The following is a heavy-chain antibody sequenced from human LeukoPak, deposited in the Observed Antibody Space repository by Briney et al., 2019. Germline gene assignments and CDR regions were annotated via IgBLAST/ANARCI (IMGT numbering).Heavy chain of an antibody. CDR1: GGSISSGGYS. J-gene: IGHJ4*02. V-gene: IGHV4-30-2*01. Sequence: PSETLSLTCAVSGGSISSGGYSWSWIRQPPAKGLEWIGYIYHSGSTYYNPSLKSRVTISVDRSKNQFSLKLSSVTAADTAVYYCARLYCSSTSCPYYFDYWGQGTLVTVSS. D-gene: IGHD2-2*01. CDR3: ARLYCSSTSCPYYFDY. CDR2: IYHSGST.